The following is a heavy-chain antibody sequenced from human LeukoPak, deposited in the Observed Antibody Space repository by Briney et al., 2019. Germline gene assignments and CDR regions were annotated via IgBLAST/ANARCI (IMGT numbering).Heavy chain of an antibody. CDR2: ISGIGGST. V-gene: IGHV3-23*01. CDR1: GFTFSSYA. J-gene: IGHJ5*02. CDR3: ARDRVVANWFDP. Sequence: PGGSLRLSCAASGFTFSSYAMSWVRQAPGKGLEWVSAISGIGGSTYYADSVKGRFPISRDNAKNSLYLQMNSLRDEDTAVYYCARDRVVANWFDPWGQGTLATVSS. D-gene: IGHD2-15*01.